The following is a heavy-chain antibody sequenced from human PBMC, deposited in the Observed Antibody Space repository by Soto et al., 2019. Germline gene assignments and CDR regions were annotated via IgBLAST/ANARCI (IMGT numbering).Heavy chain of an antibody. V-gene: IGHV2-5*02. D-gene: IGHD4-17*01. Sequence: QITLKESGPTLVKPTQTLTLTCTFSGFSLSTSGVGVGWIRQPPGKALEWLALIYWDDDKRYSPSLKSRLTLTKDTSKNQVVLTITNMDPVATSTYYCAHSYGDSLPSYHYSYGMDVWGQGTTVTVSS. CDR2: IYWDDDK. J-gene: IGHJ6*02. CDR1: GFSLSTSGVG. CDR3: AHSYGDSLPSYHYSYGMDV.